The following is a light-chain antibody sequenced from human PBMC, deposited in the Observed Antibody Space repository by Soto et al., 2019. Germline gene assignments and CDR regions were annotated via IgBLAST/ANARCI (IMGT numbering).Light chain of an antibody. CDR2: DAS. Sequence: DIQMTQSPPSVSASVGDRVTITCRASQDISSWLVWYQQRPGKAPKVLIYDASSLQSGVPSRFSGRGSGTDFTLTISSLQPEDFATYYCQQANSFPYTFGQGTKLEIK. CDR1: QDISSW. CDR3: QQANSFPYT. J-gene: IGKJ2*01. V-gene: IGKV1-12*01.